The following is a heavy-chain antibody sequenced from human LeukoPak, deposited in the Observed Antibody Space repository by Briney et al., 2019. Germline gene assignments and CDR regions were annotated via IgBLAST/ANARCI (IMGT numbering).Heavy chain of an antibody. V-gene: IGHV4-4*07. CDR2: IYTSGST. D-gene: IGHD3-22*01. CDR3: ARDEPYYYDSSGYYTYYFDY. J-gene: IGHJ4*02. Sequence: PSETLPLTCTVSGGSISSYYWSWIRQPAGKGLEWIGRIYTSGSTNYNPPLKSRVTISVDKSKNQFSLKLSSVTAADTAVYYCARDEPYYYDSSGYYTYYFDYWGQGTLVTVSS. CDR1: GGSISSYY.